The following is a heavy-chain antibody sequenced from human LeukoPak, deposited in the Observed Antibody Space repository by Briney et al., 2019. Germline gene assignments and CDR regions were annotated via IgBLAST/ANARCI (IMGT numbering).Heavy chain of an antibody. V-gene: IGHV1-69*13. J-gene: IGHJ5*02. Sequence: SVKVSCKASGGTFSSYAISWVRQAPGQGLEWMGGIIPIFGTANYAQKFQGRATITADESTSTAYMELSSLRSEDTAVYYCAVHIVVVPAAINAVFGPWGQGTLVTVSS. CDR2: IIPIFGTA. CDR1: GGTFSSYA. CDR3: AVHIVVVPAAINAVFGP. D-gene: IGHD2-2*01.